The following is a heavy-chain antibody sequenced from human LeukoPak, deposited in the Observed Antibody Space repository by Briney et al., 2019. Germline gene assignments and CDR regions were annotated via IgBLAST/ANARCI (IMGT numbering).Heavy chain of an antibody. CDR1: RFTFSSYSMN. CDR3: AGQYYYDSSGYYSEENTVDY. D-gene: IGHD3-22*01. J-gene: IGHJ4*02. Sequence: PGGSLRLSCAASRFTFSSYSMNWVRQPPGKGLEWIGSIYYSGSTYYNPSLKSRVTISVDTSKNQFSLKLSSVTAADTAVYYCAGQYYYDSSGYYSEENTVDYWGQGTLVTVSS. CDR2: IYYSGST. V-gene: IGHV4-59*05.